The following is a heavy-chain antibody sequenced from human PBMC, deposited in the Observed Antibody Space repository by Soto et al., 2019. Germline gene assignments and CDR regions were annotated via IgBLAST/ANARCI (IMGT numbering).Heavy chain of an antibody. CDR3: ARMFHCSGGTCPFDY. Sequence: SGPTLVNPTQTLTLTCTFSGFSLSTSGMRVSWIRQPPGKALEWLARIDWDDDKFYNTSLKTRLTISKDSSKNQVVLTMTNMDPVDTAAYYCARMFHCSGGTCPFDYWRQGALVTVPS. D-gene: IGHD2-15*01. CDR2: IDWDDDK. CDR1: GFSLSTSGMR. J-gene: IGHJ4*02. V-gene: IGHV2-70*04.